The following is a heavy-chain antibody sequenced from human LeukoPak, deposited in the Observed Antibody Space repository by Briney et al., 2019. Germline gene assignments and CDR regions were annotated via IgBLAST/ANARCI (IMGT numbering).Heavy chain of an antibody. J-gene: IGHJ6*02. CDR3: ARAYRMTTVTTPRWGYYGMDV. Sequence: ASVKVSCKASGYTFTSYGISWVRQAPGQGLEWMGWINPNSGGTNYAQKFQGWVTMTRDTSISTAYMELSRLRSDDTAVYYCARAYRMTTVTTPRWGYYGMDVWGQGTTVTVSS. CDR1: GYTFTSYG. D-gene: IGHD4-17*01. CDR2: INPNSGGT. V-gene: IGHV1-2*04.